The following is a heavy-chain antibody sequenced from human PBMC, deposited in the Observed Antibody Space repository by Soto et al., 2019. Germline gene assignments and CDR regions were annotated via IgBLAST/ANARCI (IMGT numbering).Heavy chain of an antibody. CDR2: INHSGST. J-gene: IGHJ3*02. D-gene: IGHD2-2*01. CDR3: AISPYCSSTSCYFGLVMDDAFDI. Sequence: SETLSLTCAVYGGSFSGYYWSWIRQPPGKGLEWIGEINHSGSTNYNPSLKSRVTISVDTSKNQFSLKLSSVTAADTAVYYCAISPYCSSTSCYFGLVMDDAFDIWGQGTMDTVSS. V-gene: IGHV4-34*01. CDR1: GGSFSGYY.